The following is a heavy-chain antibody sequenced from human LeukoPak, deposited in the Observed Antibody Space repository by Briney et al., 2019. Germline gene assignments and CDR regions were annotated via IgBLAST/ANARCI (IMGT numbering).Heavy chain of an antibody. V-gene: IGHV4-61*02. D-gene: IGHD2-21*01. Sequence: SETLSLTCTVSGGSISSSSYYWGWIRQPAGKGLEWIGRIYTSGSTNYNPSLKSRVTMSVDTSKNQFSLKLSSVTAADTAVYYCARVWSGGFDPWGQGTLVTVSS. CDR1: GGSISSSSYY. J-gene: IGHJ5*02. CDR2: IYTSGST. CDR3: ARVWSGGFDP.